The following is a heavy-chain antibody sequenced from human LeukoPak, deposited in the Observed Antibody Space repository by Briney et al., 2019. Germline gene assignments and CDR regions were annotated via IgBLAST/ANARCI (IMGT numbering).Heavy chain of an antibody. D-gene: IGHD4-17*01. CDR3: ARYYGDYVEFFDY. CDR1: GVTFSSYW. V-gene: IGHV3-7*01. Sequence: PGGSLRLSCAASGVTFSSYWMSWVRQAPGKGLEWVANIKQDGSEKYYVDSVKGRFTISRDNAKNSLYLQMNSLRAEDTAVYYCARYYGDYVEFFDYWGQGTLVTVSS. CDR2: IKQDGSEK. J-gene: IGHJ4*02.